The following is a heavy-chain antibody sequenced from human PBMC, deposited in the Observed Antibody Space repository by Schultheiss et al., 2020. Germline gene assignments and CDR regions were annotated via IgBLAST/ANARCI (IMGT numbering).Heavy chain of an antibody. J-gene: IGHJ2*01. V-gene: IGHV3-30*18. CDR1: GFTFSSYG. CDR3: AKDPEPLRGVPWYFDL. D-gene: IGHD3-10*01. CDR2: ISYDGSNK. Sequence: GGSLRLSCAASGFTFSSYGMHWVRQAPGKGLEWVAVISYDGSNKYYADSVKGRFTISRDNSKNTLYLQMNSLRAEDTAVYYCAKDPEPLRGVPWYFDLWGRGTLVTVS.